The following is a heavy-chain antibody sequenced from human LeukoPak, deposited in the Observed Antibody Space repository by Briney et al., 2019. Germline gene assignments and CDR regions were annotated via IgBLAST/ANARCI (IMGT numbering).Heavy chain of an antibody. CDR3: AKDKGYCTNGVCYTTAYYYGMDV. J-gene: IGHJ6*02. Sequence: PGGSLRLSCAASGFTFSSYAMHWVRQAPGKGLEWVAVISYDGSNKYYADSVKGRFTISRDNAKNSLYLQMNSLGAEDTALYYCAKDKGYCTNGVCYTTAYYYGMDVWGQGTTVTVSS. D-gene: IGHD2-8*01. CDR2: ISYDGSNK. CDR1: GFTFSSYA. V-gene: IGHV3-30*04.